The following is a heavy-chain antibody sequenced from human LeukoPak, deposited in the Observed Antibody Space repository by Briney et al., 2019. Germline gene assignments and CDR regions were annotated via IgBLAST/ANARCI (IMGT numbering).Heavy chain of an antibody. J-gene: IGHJ6*02. CDR3: AREPWELLGYYYYGMDV. CDR1: GGSISSYY. Sequence: SETQSLTCTVSGGSISSYYWSWIRQPAGKGLEWIGRIYTSGSTNYNPSLKSRVTMSVDTSKNQFSLKLSSVTAADTAVYYCAREPWELLGYYYYGMDVWGQGTTVTVSS. V-gene: IGHV4-4*07. D-gene: IGHD1-26*01. CDR2: IYTSGST.